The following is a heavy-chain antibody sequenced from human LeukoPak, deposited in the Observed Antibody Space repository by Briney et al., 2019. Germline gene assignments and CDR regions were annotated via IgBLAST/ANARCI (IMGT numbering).Heavy chain of an antibody. CDR1: GFTFSSCA. V-gene: IGHV3-23*01. J-gene: IGHJ4*02. CDR2: MSGSGGIT. D-gene: IGHD6-25*01. Sequence: GGSLRLSCAASGFTFSSCAMNWVRQAPGKGLEWVSGMSGSGGITHYADSVRGRFTISRDNSKNTLYFQMNSLRAEDTAVYYCARDSGDYLDYWGQGTLVTVSS. CDR3: ARDSGDYLDY.